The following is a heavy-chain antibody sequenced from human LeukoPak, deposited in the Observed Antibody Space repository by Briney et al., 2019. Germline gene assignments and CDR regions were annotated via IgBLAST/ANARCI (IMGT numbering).Heavy chain of an antibody. Sequence: ASVKVSCKASGYTFTSYGINWVRQATGQGLEWMGWMNPNSGNTGYAQKFQGRVTMTRNTSISTAYMELSSLRSEDTAVYYCARVLLGYCSSTSCPYYYGMDVWGQGTTVTVSS. CDR1: GYTFTSYG. CDR3: ARVLLGYCSSTSCPYYYGMDV. V-gene: IGHV1-8*01. D-gene: IGHD2-2*01. J-gene: IGHJ6*02. CDR2: MNPNSGNT.